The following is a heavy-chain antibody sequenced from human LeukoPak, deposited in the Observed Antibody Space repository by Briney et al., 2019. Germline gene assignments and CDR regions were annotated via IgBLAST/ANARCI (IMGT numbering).Heavy chain of an antibody. CDR1: GYTFTSYD. V-gene: IGHV1-8*01. CDR3: ARVFGSYDYMDV. Sequence: ASVKVSCKASGYTFTSYDINWVRQATGQGLEWMGWMNPNSGNTGYAQKFQGRVTMTRNTSISTAYMELSSLRAEDTAIYYCARVFGSYDYMDVWGKGTTVTVSS. D-gene: IGHD2-15*01. CDR2: MNPNSGNT. J-gene: IGHJ6*03.